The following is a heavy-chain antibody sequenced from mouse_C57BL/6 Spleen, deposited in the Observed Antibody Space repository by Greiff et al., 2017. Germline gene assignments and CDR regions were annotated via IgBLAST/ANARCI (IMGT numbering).Heavy chain of an antibody. CDR2: INPNNGGT. J-gene: IGHJ1*03. Sequence: VQLQQSGPELVKPGASVKISCKASGYTFTDYYMNWVKQSHGKSLEWIGDINPNNGGTSYNQKFKGKATLPVDKSSSTAYMELRSLTSEDSAVYYCAGRDTRYFDVWGTGTTVTVSS. V-gene: IGHV1-26*01. CDR3: AGRDTRYFDV. D-gene: IGHD5-1-1*01. CDR1: GYTFTDYY.